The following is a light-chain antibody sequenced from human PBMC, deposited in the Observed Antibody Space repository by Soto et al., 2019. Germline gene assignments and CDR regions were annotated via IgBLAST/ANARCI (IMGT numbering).Light chain of an antibody. CDR2: DAS. J-gene: IGKJ4*01. V-gene: IGKV3-11*01. CDR3: QQRSNWPST. Sequence: EIVLTQSPATLSLSPGDRATLSCRASQSVSSYLAWYQQKPGQAPRLLIYDASNRATGIPARFSGSGSGTDFTLNITSLEPEDFAVYYCQQRSNWPSTFGGGTKVEIK. CDR1: QSVSSY.